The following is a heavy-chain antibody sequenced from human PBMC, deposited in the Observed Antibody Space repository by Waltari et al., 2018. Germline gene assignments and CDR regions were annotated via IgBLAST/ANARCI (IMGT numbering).Heavy chain of an antibody. Sequence: EVQLVESGGGLVQPGGSLRLSCAASGFTFSSYWMSWVRQAPGKGLEWVANIKQDGSEKYYVDSVKGRFTISRDNAKNSLYLQMNSLRAEDTAVYYCARTEGGVVIAIPGDYWGQGTLVTVSS. CDR3: ARTEGGVVIAIPGDY. J-gene: IGHJ4*02. V-gene: IGHV3-7*01. CDR1: GFTFSSYW. D-gene: IGHD2-21*01. CDR2: IKQDGSEK.